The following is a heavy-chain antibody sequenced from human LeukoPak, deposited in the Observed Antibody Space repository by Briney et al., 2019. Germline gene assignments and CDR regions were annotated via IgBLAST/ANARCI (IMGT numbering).Heavy chain of an antibody. Sequence: SETLSLTCRVYGVSISSGSNYWGWIRQPPGKTLEWIGGIYSSGSTYYNSSLKSRVIILIDTAKNHFSLNLSSVTAADTAVYYCARSDGYGLVGIWGQGTMVTVSS. D-gene: IGHD3-10*01. CDR2: IYSSGST. CDR1: GVSISSGSNY. V-gene: IGHV4-39*07. CDR3: ARSDGYGLVGI. J-gene: IGHJ3*02.